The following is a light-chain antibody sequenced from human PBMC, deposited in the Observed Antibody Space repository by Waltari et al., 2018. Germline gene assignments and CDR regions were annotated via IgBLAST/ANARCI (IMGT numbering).Light chain of an antibody. CDR1: NSDVGAYNL. V-gene: IGLV2-23*01. CDR3: CSYGGSYTWV. CDR2: EAR. Sequence: QSALTQQASVSGSPGQAINISCTGTNSDVGAYNLVSWYQQYPGRAPRLMIYEARNRPSGVSNRFSASKSGNTASLTISGLQADDEADYYCCSYGGSYTWVFGGGTKVTVL. J-gene: IGLJ3*02.